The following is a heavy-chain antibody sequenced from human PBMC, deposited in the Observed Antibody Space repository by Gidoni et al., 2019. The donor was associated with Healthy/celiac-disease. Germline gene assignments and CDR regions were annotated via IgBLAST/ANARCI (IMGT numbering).Heavy chain of an antibody. CDR3: ARDEAPITMITGAFDI. J-gene: IGHJ3*02. Sequence: KGREWFSYISSSGSTIYYAESVKGRFTSASDNAKNSLYLQMNSLRDEDTAVYYCARDEAPITMITGAFDIWGQGTMVTVSS. D-gene: IGHD3-22*01. V-gene: IGHV3-11*01. CDR2: ISSSGSTI.